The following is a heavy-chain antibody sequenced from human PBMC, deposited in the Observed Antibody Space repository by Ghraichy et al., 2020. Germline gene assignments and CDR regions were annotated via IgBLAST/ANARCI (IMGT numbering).Heavy chain of an antibody. D-gene: IGHD6-19*01. Sequence: SETLSLTCTVSGGSISSSSYYWGWIRQPPGKGLEWIGSIYYSGSTYYNPSLKSRVTISVDTSKNQFSLKLSSVTAADTAVYYCARLARPGWLVQPPHDYWGQGTLVTVSS. CDR2: IYYSGST. CDR3: ARLARPGWLVQPPHDY. CDR1: GGSISSSSYY. J-gene: IGHJ4*02. V-gene: IGHV4-39*01.